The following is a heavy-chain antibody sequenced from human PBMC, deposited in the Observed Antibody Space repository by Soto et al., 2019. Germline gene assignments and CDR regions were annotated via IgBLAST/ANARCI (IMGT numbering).Heavy chain of an antibody. D-gene: IGHD2-15*01. V-gene: IGHV6-1*01. CDR1: GDSVSSDSAA. CDR2: TYYRSKWYN. CDR3: VIWRVFLVVVGVATYYYYYGMDV. Sequence: QVQLQQSGPGLVKPSQTLSLTCAISGDSVSSDSAAWNWIRQSPSRGLEWLGRTYYRSKWYNDYEAVANSRLIINPHTTNNHLSLLLMYVTPADKAVYYYVIWRVFLVVVGVATYYYYYGMDVWGQGTTVTVSS. J-gene: IGHJ6*02.